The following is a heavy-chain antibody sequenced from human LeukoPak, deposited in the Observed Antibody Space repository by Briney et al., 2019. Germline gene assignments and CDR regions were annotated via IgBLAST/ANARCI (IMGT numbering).Heavy chain of an antibody. Sequence: PGGSLRLSCAASGFTFDDYAMHWVRQAPGKGLEWVSGISWNSGSIGYADSVKGRFTISRDNAKNSLYLQMNSLRAEDTALYYCARDFGVASPYFDYWGQGILVTVSS. D-gene: IGHD3-3*01. CDR1: GFTFDDYA. CDR2: ISWNSGSI. V-gene: IGHV3-9*01. CDR3: ARDFGVASPYFDY. J-gene: IGHJ4*02.